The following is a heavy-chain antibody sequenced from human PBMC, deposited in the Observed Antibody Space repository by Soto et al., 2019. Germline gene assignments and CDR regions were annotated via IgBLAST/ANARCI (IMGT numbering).Heavy chain of an antibody. CDR2: IYSGGST. J-gene: IGHJ4*02. V-gene: IGHV3-66*01. CDR3: ARVDYGDYLPPVFDY. CDR1: GFTVSSNY. D-gene: IGHD4-17*01. Sequence: GGSLRLSCAASGFTVSSNYMSWVRQAPGKGLEWVSVIYSGGSTYYADSVKGRFTISRDNSKNTLYLQMNSLRAEDTAVYYCARVDYGDYLPPVFDYWGQGTLVTVSS.